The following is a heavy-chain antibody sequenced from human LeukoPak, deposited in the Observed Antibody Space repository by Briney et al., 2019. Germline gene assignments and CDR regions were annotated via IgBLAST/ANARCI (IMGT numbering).Heavy chain of an antibody. Sequence: GGSLRLSCAASGFSFSTYEMNWVRQAPGKGLECVSIIYSRDVTSYADSVKDRFTISRDSGKNTLFLQMDSLRSDDTAVYYCARVLAAIALRDYHYVDVWGKGTTVTVSS. D-gene: IGHD6-19*01. CDR1: GFSFSTYE. J-gene: IGHJ6*03. CDR2: IYSRDVT. CDR3: ARVLAAIALRDYHYVDV. V-gene: IGHV3-53*01.